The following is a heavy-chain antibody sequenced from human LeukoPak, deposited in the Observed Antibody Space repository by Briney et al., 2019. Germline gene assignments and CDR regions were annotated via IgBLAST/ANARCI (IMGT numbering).Heavy chain of an antibody. CDR3: ARLIGGYDFWSGYPTAYYFDY. V-gene: IGHV4-59*08. D-gene: IGHD3-3*01. J-gene: IGHJ4*02. CDR1: GGSISSYY. Sequence: SETLSLTCTVSGGSISSYYWSWIRQPPGKGLEWVGYIYYSGSPNYNPSLKSRVTISVDTSKNQFSLKLSSVTAADTAVYYCARLIGGYDFWSGYPTAYYFDYWGQGTLVTVSS. CDR2: IYYSGSP.